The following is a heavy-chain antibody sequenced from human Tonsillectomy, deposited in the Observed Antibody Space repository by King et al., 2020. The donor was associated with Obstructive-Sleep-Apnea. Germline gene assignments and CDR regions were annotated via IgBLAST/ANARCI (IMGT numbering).Heavy chain of an antibody. D-gene: IGHD3-16*01. CDR1: GGSITSHH. V-gene: IGHV4-59*11. J-gene: IGHJ4*02. CDR3: AREGGGGVDY. CDR2: IHFSGGA. Sequence: VQLQESGPGLVKPSETLSLTCTVSGGSITSHHWSWIRQPPGRGLEWMGYIHFSGGADYSPSLKSQVSMSADTSKNHLALKLTPVTVADTAVYYCAREGGGGVDYWGQGILVTVSS.